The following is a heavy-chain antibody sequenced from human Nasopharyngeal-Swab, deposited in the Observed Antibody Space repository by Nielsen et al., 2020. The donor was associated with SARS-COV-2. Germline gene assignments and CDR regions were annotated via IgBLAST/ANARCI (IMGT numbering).Heavy chain of an antibody. Sequence: WVRQAPGQGLEWMGWISAYNGNTNYAQKLQGRVTMTTDTSTSTAYMELRSLRSDDTAVYYCAREVFEVPAATYYCYYYYMDVWGKGTTVTVSS. V-gene: IGHV1-18*01. D-gene: IGHD2-2*01. J-gene: IGHJ6*03. CDR3: AREVFEVPAATYYCYYYYMDV. CDR2: ISAYNGNT.